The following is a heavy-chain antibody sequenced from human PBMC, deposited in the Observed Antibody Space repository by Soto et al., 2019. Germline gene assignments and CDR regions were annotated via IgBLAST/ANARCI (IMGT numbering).Heavy chain of an antibody. CDR2: TIPDSGTT. CDR1: GGSFRNYA. Sequence: QVQLVQSGAEVLKPGSSVRVSCKVSGGSFRNYAIGWVRQAPGHRLEWMGETIPDSGTTKIAKKLKDRVTIAADRSPGTTYMEFSRPRPEDTPVDVWSGITTFGVKYYFEYWGQGTLVTVSS. CDR3: SGITTFGVKYYFEY. J-gene: IGHJ4*02. V-gene: IGHV1-69*06. D-gene: IGHD3-16*01.